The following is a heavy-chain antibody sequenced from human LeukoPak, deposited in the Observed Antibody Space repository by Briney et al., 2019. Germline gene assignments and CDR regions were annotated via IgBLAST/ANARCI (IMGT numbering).Heavy chain of an antibody. CDR1: GFTFSSYW. Sequence: GGSLRLSCAASGFTFSSYWMHWVRQAPGKGLVWVSRINSDGSSTSYADSVKGRFTISRDNAKNTLYLQMNGLRAEDTAAYYCATGQGHGMDVWGQGTTVTVSS. V-gene: IGHV3-74*01. CDR2: INSDGSST. J-gene: IGHJ6*02. CDR3: ATGQGHGMDV. D-gene: IGHD1-14*01.